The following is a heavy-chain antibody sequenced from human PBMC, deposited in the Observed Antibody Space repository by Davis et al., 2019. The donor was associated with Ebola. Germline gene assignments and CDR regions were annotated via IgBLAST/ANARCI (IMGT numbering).Heavy chain of an antibody. CDR2: IIPIFGPA. J-gene: IGHJ4*02. CDR1: GDFFRSYS. V-gene: IGHV1-69*13. Sequence: SVKVSCKASGDFFRSYSISWVRQAPGQGLEWMGGIIPIFGPANYAQQFQGRLTITADESTSTAYMELRTLTSEDTAVYYCARDKEAGGTFYFNNWGQGTLVTVSS. D-gene: IGHD1-7*01. CDR3: ARDKEAGGTFYFNN.